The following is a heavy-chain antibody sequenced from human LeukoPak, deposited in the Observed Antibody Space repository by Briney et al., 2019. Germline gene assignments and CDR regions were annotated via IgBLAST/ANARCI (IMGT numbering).Heavy chain of an antibody. CDR1: GFTFSSYS. Sequence: GGSLRLSCAASGFTFSSYSMNWVRQAPGKGLEWVSSISSSSSYIYYADSVKGRFTISRDNAKNSLYLQMNSLRAEDTAVYYCARDPRHCSSTSCYPDWGQGTLVTISS. V-gene: IGHV3-21*01. J-gene: IGHJ4*02. CDR2: ISSSSSYI. CDR3: ARDPRHCSSTSCYPD. D-gene: IGHD2-2*01.